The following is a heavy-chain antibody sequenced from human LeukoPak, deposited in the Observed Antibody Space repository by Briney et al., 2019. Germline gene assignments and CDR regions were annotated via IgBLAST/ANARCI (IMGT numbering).Heavy chain of an antibody. V-gene: IGHV4-61*02. CDR1: GYSISSSYY. CDR2: IYTSGST. J-gene: IGHJ4*02. CDR3: ARGRVEMATIDFDY. Sequence: SETLSLTCTVSGYSISSSYYWSWIRQPAGKGLEWIGRIYTSGSTNYNPSLKSRVTISVDTSKNQFSLKLSSVTAADTAMYYCARGRVEMATIDFDYWGQGTLVTVSS. D-gene: IGHD5-24*01.